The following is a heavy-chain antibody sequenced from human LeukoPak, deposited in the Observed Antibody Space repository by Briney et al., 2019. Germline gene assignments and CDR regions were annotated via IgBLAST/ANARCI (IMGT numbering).Heavy chain of an antibody. J-gene: IGHJ5*02. V-gene: IGHV4-61*02. D-gene: IGHD3-10*01. CDR2: TYTSGST. CDR1: GGSISSGSYY. Sequence: SETLSLTCTVSGGSISSGSYYWSWIRQPAGKGLEWIGRTYTSGSTNYNPSLKSRVTISVDTSKNQFSLKLSSVTAADTAVYYCAREWIVVPNWFDPWGQGTLVTVSS. CDR3: AREWIVVPNWFDP.